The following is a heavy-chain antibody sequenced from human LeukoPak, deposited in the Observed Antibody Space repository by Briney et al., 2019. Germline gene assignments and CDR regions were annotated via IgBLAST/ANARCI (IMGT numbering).Heavy chain of an antibody. Sequence: ASVKVSCKASGYTFTGYYMHWVRQAPGQGLEWMGRINPNSGGTNYAQKFQGRVTMTRDTSISTAYMELSRLRSGDTAVYYCAREEHGYDSSGYPFDYWGQGTLVTVSS. CDR1: GYTFTGYY. J-gene: IGHJ4*02. V-gene: IGHV1-2*06. CDR3: AREEHGYDSSGYPFDY. D-gene: IGHD3-22*01. CDR2: INPNSGGT.